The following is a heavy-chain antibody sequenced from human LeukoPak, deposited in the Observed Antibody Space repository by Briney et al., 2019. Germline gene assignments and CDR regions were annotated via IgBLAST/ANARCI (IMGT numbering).Heavy chain of an antibody. J-gene: IGHJ4*02. CDR2: IYYSGST. CDR3: ARGGMKGQFFDY. V-gene: IGHV4-30-4*01. Sequence: SETLSLTCTVSGGSISTGDYYWSWIRQPPGKGLEYIGYIYYSGSTYYNPSLKSRVTISVHTSKNQFSLQLSSVTAADTAVYYCARGGMKGQFFDYWGQGTLVTVSS. CDR1: GGSISTGDYY. D-gene: IGHD6-13*01.